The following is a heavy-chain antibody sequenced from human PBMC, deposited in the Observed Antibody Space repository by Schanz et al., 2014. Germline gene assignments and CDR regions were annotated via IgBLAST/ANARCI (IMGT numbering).Heavy chain of an antibody. CDR3: ARLGTGMAVAGSVIDSYYYYMDV. J-gene: IGHJ6*03. V-gene: IGHV1-69*02. Sequence: QVQLVQSGAEVKKPGSSVKVSCKASGGTFSTYTISWVRQAPGQGLEWMGRVIPILGVTHYAQKLQGRVTMTADTSTSTAYMDLRSLRSEDTAVYYCARLGTGMAVAGSVIDSYYYYMDVWGEGTTVTVSS. D-gene: IGHD6-19*01. CDR2: VIPILGVT. CDR1: GGTFSTYT.